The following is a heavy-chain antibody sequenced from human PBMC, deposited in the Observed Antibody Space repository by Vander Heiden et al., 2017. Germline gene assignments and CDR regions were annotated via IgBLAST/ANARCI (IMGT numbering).Heavy chain of an antibody. J-gene: IGHJ4*02. Sequence: EVQLVDSGGGLVKPGGSLRLSCAAAGFTFSSYSMNWVRQAPGKGLEWVSSISSSSSYIYYADSVKGRFTISRDNAKNSLYLQMNSLRAEDTAVYYCARDDYDTLMGYYFDYWGQGTLVTVSS. CDR2: ISSSSSYI. D-gene: IGHD3-22*01. CDR1: GFTFSSYS. V-gene: IGHV3-21*01. CDR3: ARDDYDTLMGYYFDY.